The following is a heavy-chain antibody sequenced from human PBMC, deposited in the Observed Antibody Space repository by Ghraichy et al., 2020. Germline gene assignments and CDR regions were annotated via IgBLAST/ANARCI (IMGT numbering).Heavy chain of an antibody. D-gene: IGHD3-16*01. CDR2: IYHSGTT. J-gene: IGHJ3*02. Sequence: SETLSLTCAVSGGSINSSSFSWSWIRQPPGKGREWIVYIYHSGTTYYNPSLKSRVTISLDGSKNQFSLRLNSVTAADTAVYYCASAPYDDVCFYDDGFDIWGQGTMFTVSS. V-gene: IGHV4-30-2*01. CDR1: GGSINSSSFS. CDR3: ASAPYDDVCFYDDGFDI.